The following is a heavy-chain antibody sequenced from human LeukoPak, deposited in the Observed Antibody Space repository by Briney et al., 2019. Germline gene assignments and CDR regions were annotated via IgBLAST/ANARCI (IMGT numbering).Heavy chain of an antibody. D-gene: IGHD3-9*01. J-gene: IGHJ6*02. CDR3: TRHFEYYDILTGSYLNGMDV. CDR1: GFTFNNYA. Sequence: GGSLRLSCAASGFTFNNYAMSWVRQAPGKGLEWVSAISGGGGGTYYADSVKGRFTISRDNSKNTLYLQMNSLKTEDTAVYYCTRHFEYYDILTGSYLNGMDVWGQGTTVTVSS. CDR2: ISGGGGGT. V-gene: IGHV3-23*01.